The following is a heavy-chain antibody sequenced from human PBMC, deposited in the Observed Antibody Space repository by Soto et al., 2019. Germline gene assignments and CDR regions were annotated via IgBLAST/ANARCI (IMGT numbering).Heavy chain of an antibody. V-gene: IGHV1-18*01. D-gene: IGHD2-8*01. J-gene: IGHJ6*02. CDR2: ISGYNGDT. CDR3: AKNGQPPYYYYGMDA. Sequence: QGQLVQSGGEAKKPGASVKVSCKASGYTFTRYGISWVRQAPGQGLEWMGWISGYNGDTNYAQKVQGRVTMTIDTSTSTAYMELRSLTSDDTAVYYCAKNGQPPYYYYGMDAWGQGTTVTVSS. CDR1: GYTFTRYG.